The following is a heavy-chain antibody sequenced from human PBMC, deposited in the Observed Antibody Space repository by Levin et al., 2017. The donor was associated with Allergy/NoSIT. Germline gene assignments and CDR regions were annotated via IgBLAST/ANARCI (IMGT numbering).Heavy chain of an antibody. D-gene: IGHD2-2*01. Sequence: PGESLKISCAASGFTFSRYYMHWVRQAPGKGLVWVSRITSDVTDTHYADAVKGRFTISRDNAEDTLYLQMNSLRAEDTGIYYCARGGCSRTSCLDYWGQGILVTVSS. J-gene: IGHJ4*02. CDR1: GFTFSRYY. V-gene: IGHV3-74*01. CDR3: ARGGCSRTSCLDY. CDR2: ITSDVTDT.